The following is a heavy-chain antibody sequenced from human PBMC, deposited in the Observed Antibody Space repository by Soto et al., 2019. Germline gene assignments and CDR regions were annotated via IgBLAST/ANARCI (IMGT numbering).Heavy chain of an antibody. CDR2: IIPIFGTA. CDR1: GGTFSSYA. CDR3: AGWERSGWIAEYFQH. Sequence: QVQLVQSGAEVKKPGSSVKVSCKASGGTFSSYAISRVRQAPGQGLEWMGGIIPIFGTANYAQKFQGRVTITADESTITAYMELSSLRSEDTAVYYCAGWERSGWIAEYFQHWGQGTLVTVSS. J-gene: IGHJ1*01. D-gene: IGHD6-19*01. V-gene: IGHV1-69*12.